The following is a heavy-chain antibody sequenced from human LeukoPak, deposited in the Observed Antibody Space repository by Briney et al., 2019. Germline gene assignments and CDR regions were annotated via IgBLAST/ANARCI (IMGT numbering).Heavy chain of an antibody. V-gene: IGHV3-21*01. CDR3: TRAGPRRDGSNSDY. CDR1: GFTFSSYS. D-gene: IGHD5-24*01. CDR2: IRFTGSYI. J-gene: IGHJ4*02. Sequence: GGSLRLSCAASGFTFSSYSMNWVRQAPGRGLEWVSSIRFTGSYIYYADSVKGRFTISRDDAKNLLSLQMISLRVEDTAVYYCTRAGPRRDGSNSDYWGQGTLVTVSS.